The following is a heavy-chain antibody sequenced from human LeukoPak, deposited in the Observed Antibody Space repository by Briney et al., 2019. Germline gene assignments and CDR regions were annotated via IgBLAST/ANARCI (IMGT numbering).Heavy chain of an antibody. CDR1: GGSISNYY. J-gene: IGHJ4*02. V-gene: IGHV4-59*12. Sequence: SETLSLTCTVSGGSISNYYWSWIRQSPEKGLEWIGYIHDSGSTNYNPSLKSRVTISVDTSKNQFSLKLSSVTAADTAVYYCARERRDGYNRAVDYWGQGTLVTVSS. CDR3: ARERRDGYNRAVDY. CDR2: IHDSGST. D-gene: IGHD5-24*01.